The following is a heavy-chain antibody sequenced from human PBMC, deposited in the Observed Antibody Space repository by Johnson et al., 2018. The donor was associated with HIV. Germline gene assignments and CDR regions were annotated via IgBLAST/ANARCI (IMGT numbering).Heavy chain of an antibody. CDR3: AKGFGASSGAFDI. V-gene: IGHV3-30*04. Sequence: QVQLVESGGGVVQPGTSMRLSCVVSGLNFSDYSMHWVRQTPGKGLAWVAVISFDGTTTYYADSVTGRFTISRDNSKNTLYLQMNGLRAEDTAVYYCAKGFGASSGAFDIWGQGTMVTVSS. CDR2: ISFDGTTT. D-gene: IGHD1-26*01. CDR1: GLNFSDYS. J-gene: IGHJ3*02.